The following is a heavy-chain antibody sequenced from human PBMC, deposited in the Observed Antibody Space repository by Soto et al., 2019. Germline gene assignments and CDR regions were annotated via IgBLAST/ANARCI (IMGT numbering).Heavy chain of an antibody. D-gene: IGHD3-16*01. CDR2: MNPNSGNT. Sequence: GASVKVSFQASGYTFTSFDINWVRLATGQGLEWMGWMNPNSGNTAYAQTFQGRVTMTRNTSISTAYMELSSLRSEDTAVYYCARLKQDYAVAWGRGTLVTVSS. V-gene: IGHV1-8*01. J-gene: IGHJ5*02. CDR3: ARLKQDYAVA. CDR1: GYTFTSFD.